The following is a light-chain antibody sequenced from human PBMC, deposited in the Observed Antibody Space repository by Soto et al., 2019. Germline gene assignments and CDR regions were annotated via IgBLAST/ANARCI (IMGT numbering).Light chain of an antibody. CDR1: QSISSW. CDR2: KAS. CDR3: QQSFT. V-gene: IGKV1-5*03. J-gene: IGKJ3*01. Sequence: DIQMTQSPSTLSASVGDRVTITCRASQSISSWLAWYQQKPGKAPKLLIYKASSLESGVPSRFSASRSGTEFTLTISSLQSDDFATYYCQQSFTFGPGTKVDIK.